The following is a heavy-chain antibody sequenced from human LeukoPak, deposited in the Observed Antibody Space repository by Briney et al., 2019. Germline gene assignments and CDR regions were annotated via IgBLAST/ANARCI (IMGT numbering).Heavy chain of an antibody. CDR3: ARTSDTSGRLYWYFDL. D-gene: IGHD3-22*01. CDR2: IPYDGSNK. Sequence: GGSLRLSCAASGFTFSSYAMHWVRQAPGKGLEWVALIPYDGSNKYYADSVKGRFTVSRDNSKNTLYLQMNSLRAEDTAVYYCARTSDTSGRLYWYFDLWGRGTLVTVSS. CDR1: GFTFSSYA. V-gene: IGHV3-30*04. J-gene: IGHJ2*01.